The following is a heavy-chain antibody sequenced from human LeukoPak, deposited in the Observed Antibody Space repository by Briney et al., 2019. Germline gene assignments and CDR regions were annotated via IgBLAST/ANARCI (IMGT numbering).Heavy chain of an antibody. J-gene: IGHJ3*02. Sequence: PSETLSLTCTVSGGSISSYYWSWIRQPPGKGLEWIGYIFYTGSTNYNPSLKSRVTISVLTSKNRFSLKLSSVTAADTAVYYCATLTGGDDAFDIWGQGTMVTVSS. CDR3: ATLTGGDDAFDI. V-gene: IGHV4-59*01. CDR2: IFYTGST. D-gene: IGHD4-23*01. CDR1: GGSISSYY.